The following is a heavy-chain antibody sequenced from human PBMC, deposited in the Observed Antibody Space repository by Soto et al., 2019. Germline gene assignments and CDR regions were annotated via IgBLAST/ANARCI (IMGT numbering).Heavy chain of an antibody. CDR2: ISGSGGST. CDR1: GFTFSSYA. CDR3: AKDLYTLPTGAVAGTLSAFDI. J-gene: IGHJ3*02. V-gene: IGHV3-23*01. Sequence: GGSLRLSCAASGFTFSSYAMSWVRQAPGKGLEWVSAISGSGGSTYYADSVKGRFTISRDNSKNTLYLQMNSLRAEDTAVYYCAKDLYTLPTGAVAGTLSAFDIWGQGTMVTVSS. D-gene: IGHD6-19*01.